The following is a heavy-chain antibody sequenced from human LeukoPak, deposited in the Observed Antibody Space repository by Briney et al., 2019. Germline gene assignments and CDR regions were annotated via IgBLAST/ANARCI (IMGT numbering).Heavy chain of an antibody. V-gene: IGHV3-11*01. D-gene: IGHD3-10*01. J-gene: IGHJ5*02. CDR2: ISSSGSTI. CDR1: GFTFSDYY. CDR3: ARDFYGSGSYYYSNWFDA. Sequence: AGGSLRLSCAASGFTFSDYYMSWIRQAPGKGLEWVSYISSSGSTIYYADSVKGRFTISRDNAKNSLYLQMNSLRAEDTAVYYCARDFYGSGSYYYSNWFDAWGQGTLVTVSS.